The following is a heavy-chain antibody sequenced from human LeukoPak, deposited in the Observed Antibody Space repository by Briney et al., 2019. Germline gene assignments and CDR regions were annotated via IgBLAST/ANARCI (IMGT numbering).Heavy chain of an antibody. CDR3: AKDRRYCSGGSCYRWFDP. Sequence: GSLRLSCAASGFTFSSYAMSWVRQAPGKGLEWVSAISGSGGSTYYADSVKGRFTISRDNSKNTLYLQMNSLRAEDTAVYYCAKDRRYCSGGSCYRWFDPWGQGTLVTVSS. D-gene: IGHD2-15*01. CDR2: ISGSGGST. CDR1: GFTFSSYA. J-gene: IGHJ5*02. V-gene: IGHV3-23*01.